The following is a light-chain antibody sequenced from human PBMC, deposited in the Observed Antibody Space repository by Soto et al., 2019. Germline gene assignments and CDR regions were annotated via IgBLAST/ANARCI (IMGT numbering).Light chain of an antibody. Sequence: QAVVTQEPSFSVSPGGTVTLTCALRSGSVSTSYYPSCYQQTPGQAPRTLIYSTNTRSSGVPDRFSGSSLGNKAALTITGAQADDESEYHCVLYMGSGISVFGGGTKLTVL. J-gene: IGLJ2*01. CDR2: STN. CDR3: VLYMGSGISV. CDR1: SGSVSTSYY. V-gene: IGLV8-61*01.